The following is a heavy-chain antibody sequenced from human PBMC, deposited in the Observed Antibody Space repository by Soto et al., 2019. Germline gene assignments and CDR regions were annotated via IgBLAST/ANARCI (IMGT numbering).Heavy chain of an antibody. Sequence: QMQLVQSGAEVKKTGSSVKVSCKASGYTFTYRYLHWVRQAPGQALEWMGWITPFNGNTNYAQKFQDRLTITRDRSMSTAYMELSSLRSEDTAMYYCAYSSSLIPLDYWGQGTLVTVSS. CDR1: GYTFTYRY. CDR2: ITPFNGNT. J-gene: IGHJ4*02. D-gene: IGHD6-6*01. CDR3: AYSSSLIPLDY. V-gene: IGHV1-45*02.